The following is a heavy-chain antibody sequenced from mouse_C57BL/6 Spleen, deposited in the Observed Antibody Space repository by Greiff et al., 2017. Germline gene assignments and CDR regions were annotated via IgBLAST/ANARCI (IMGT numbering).Heavy chain of an antibody. D-gene: IGHD1-1*01. CDR1: GFTFSNYW. Sequence: EVKLVESGGGLVQPGGSMKLPCVASGFTFSNYWMNWVRQSPEKGLEWVAQIRLKSDNYATHYAESVKGRFTISRDDSKSSVYLQMNNLRAEDTGINYCTVGYYGSFYFDYWGQGTTLTVSS. CDR3: TVGYYGSFYFDY. V-gene: IGHV6-3*01. CDR2: IRLKSDNYAT. J-gene: IGHJ2*01.